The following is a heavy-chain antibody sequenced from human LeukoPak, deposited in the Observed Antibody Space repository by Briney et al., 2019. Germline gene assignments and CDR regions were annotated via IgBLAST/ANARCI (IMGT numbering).Heavy chain of an antibody. CDR1: GFTFDDYA. Sequence: GGSLRLSCAASGFTFDDYAMHWVRQPPGKGLEWVSVISWNSGSLGYADSVKGRFTISRDNAKNSLYLQMYSLRVEDTALYYCTRDFRYSSGWYAFDPWGQGTLVTVSS. V-gene: IGHV3-9*01. J-gene: IGHJ5*02. CDR2: ISWNSGSL. D-gene: IGHD6-19*01. CDR3: TRDFRYSSGWYAFDP.